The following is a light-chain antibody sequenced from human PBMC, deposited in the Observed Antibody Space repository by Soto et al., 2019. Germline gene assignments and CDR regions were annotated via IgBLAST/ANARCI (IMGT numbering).Light chain of an antibody. CDR1: QDISNY. V-gene: IGKV1-33*01. J-gene: IGKJ4*01. CDR2: DAS. CDR3: QQYDNLPPSLT. Sequence: DIQMTQSPSSLSASVGDRVTITCQASQDISNYLNWYQQKPGKAPKLLIYDASNFETGVPSRFSGSGSGTDFTFTISSLQPEDIATYYCQQYDNLPPSLTFGGGTKVEIK.